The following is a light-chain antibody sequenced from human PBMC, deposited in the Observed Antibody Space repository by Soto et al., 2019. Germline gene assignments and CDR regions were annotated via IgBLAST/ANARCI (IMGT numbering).Light chain of an antibody. CDR1: SSDVGGYNY. V-gene: IGLV2-14*03. CDR2: DVS. J-gene: IGLJ1*01. Sequence: QSVLTQPPSVSGSPGQSITISCTGTSSDVGGYNYVSWYQQHPDKAPRLMIYDVSNRPSGVSDRFSGSKSGDTASLTISGLQAEDEADYYCTSFTSRHTYVFGTGTKVTVL. CDR3: TSFTSRHTYV.